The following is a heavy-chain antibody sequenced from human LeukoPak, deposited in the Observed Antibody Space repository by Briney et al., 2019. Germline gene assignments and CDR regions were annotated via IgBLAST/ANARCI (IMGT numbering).Heavy chain of an antibody. D-gene: IGHD4-17*01. CDR2: ISSSSSYI. CDR3: ARDHPDYGVLLFDY. Sequence: GGSLRLSCAASGFTFSSYSMNWVRQAPGKGLEWVSSISSSSSYIYYADSVKGRFTISRDNAKNSLYLQMNSLRAEDTAVYYCARDHPDYGVLLFDYWGQGTLVTVSS. J-gene: IGHJ4*02. V-gene: IGHV3-21*01. CDR1: GFTFSSYS.